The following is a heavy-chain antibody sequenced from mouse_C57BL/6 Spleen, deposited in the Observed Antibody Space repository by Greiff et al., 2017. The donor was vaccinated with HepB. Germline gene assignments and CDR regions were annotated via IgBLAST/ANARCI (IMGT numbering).Heavy chain of an antibody. CDR2: IYPGDGDT. V-gene: IGHV1-80*01. CDR3: ARSNSNYEAWFAY. D-gene: IGHD2-5*01. J-gene: IGHJ3*01. Sequence: VQLQQSGAELVKPGASVKISCKASGYAFSSYWMNWVKQRPGKGLEWIGQIYPGDGDTNYNGKFKGKATLTADKSSSTAYMQLSSLTSEDSAVYFCARSNSNYEAWFAYWGQGTLVTVSA. CDR1: GYAFSSYW.